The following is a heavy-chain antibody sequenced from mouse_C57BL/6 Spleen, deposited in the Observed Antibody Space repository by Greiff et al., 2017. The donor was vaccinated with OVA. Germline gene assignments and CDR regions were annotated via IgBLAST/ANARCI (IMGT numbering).Heavy chain of an antibody. D-gene: IGHD2-5*01. CDR1: GYTLTDYY. J-gene: IGHJ1*03. Sequence: EVQLQQSGPELVKPGASVKISCKASGYTLTDYYMNWVKQSHGKSLEWIGDINPNNGGTSYNQKFKGKATLTVDKSSSTAYMELRSLTSEDSAVYYCARSPWYSNYWYFDVWGTGTTVTVSS. CDR3: ARSPWYSNYWYFDV. V-gene: IGHV1-26*01. CDR2: INPNNGGT.